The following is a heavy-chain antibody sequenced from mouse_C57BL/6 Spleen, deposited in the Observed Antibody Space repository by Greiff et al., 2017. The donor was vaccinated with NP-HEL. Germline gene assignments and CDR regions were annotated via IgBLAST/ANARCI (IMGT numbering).Heavy chain of an antibody. CDR2: IYPGDGDT. Sequence: VQLQQSGPELVKPGASVKISCKASGYAFSSSWMNWVKQRPGKGLEWIGRIYPGDGDTNYNGKFKGKATLTADKSSSTAYMQLSSLTSEDSAVYFCARPHYYYGSSYDWYFDVWGTGTTVTVSS. CDR3: ARPHYYYGSSYDWYFDV. D-gene: IGHD1-1*01. J-gene: IGHJ1*03. V-gene: IGHV1-82*01. CDR1: GYAFSSSW.